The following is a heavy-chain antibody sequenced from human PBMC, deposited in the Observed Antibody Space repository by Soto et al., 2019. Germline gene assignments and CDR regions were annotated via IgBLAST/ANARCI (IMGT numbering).Heavy chain of an antibody. CDR3: ARAMVVTQNWFDP. D-gene: IGHD2-21*02. CDR2: IYYSGST. CDR1: SGSISPYY. J-gene: IGHJ5*02. Sequence: SETLSLTCTVSSGSISPYYWSWIRQPPGKGLEWIGYIYYSGSTNYNPSLKSRVTISVDTSKKQFSLKLSSVTAADTAVYYCARAMVVTQNWFDPWGQGTLVTVSS. V-gene: IGHV4-59*08.